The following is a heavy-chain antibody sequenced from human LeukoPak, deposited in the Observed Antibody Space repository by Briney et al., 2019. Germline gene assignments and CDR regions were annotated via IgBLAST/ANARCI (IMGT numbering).Heavy chain of an antibody. Sequence: GGSLRLSCAASGFTFSTYTMNWVRQAPGKGLEWVSSISSSSNNINYADSVKGRFTISRDNAMNSVHLQLNSLRVEDTAVYYCARGYQRPDYWGQGTLITVSS. D-gene: IGHD2-2*01. CDR2: ISSSSNNI. CDR3: ARGYQRPDY. J-gene: IGHJ4*02. CDR1: GFTFSTYT. V-gene: IGHV3-21*01.